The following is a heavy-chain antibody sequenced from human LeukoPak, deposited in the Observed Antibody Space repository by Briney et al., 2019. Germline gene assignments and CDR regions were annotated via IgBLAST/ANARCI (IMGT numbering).Heavy chain of an antibody. D-gene: IGHD3-16*01. CDR1: GGSISSGDYY. CDR2: IYYSGST. J-gene: IGHJ3*02. CDR3: ASTGYDYVPDAFDI. V-gene: IGHV4-30-4*01. Sequence: SETLSLTCTVSGGSISSGDYYRSWTRQPPGKGLEWIGYIYYSGSTYYNPSLKSRVTISVDTSKNQFSLKLSSVTAADTAVYYCASTGYDYVPDAFDIWGQGTMVTVSS.